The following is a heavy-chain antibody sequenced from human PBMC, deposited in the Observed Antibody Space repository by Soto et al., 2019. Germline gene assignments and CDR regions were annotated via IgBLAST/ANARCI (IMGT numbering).Heavy chain of an antibody. V-gene: IGHV1-18*01. CDR1: GYIFTNGMG. CDR3: AREYCWSGRCYGPDY. CDR2: VNVNSGDT. D-gene: IGHD3-3*01. J-gene: IGHJ4*02. Sequence: ASVKVSCKASGYIFTNGMGISWVRQAPGQGLEWIGWVNVNSGDTKYAQKLQGRVTTTTDTSTTTAYMELRSLRSDDTAVYYCAREYCWSGRCYGPDYWGQGTLVTVSS.